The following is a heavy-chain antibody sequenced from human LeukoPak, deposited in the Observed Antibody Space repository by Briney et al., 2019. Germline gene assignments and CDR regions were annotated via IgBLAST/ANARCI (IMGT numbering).Heavy chain of an antibody. CDR2: INHSGST. CDR3: ARDLYYDFPFDP. CDR1: GGSFSGYY. V-gene: IGHV4-34*01. D-gene: IGHD3-3*01. Sequence: SETLSLTCAVYGGSFSGYYWSLIRQPPGKGLEWIGEINHSGSTNYNPSLKSRVTMSVDTSKNQFSLKLSSVTAADTAVYYCARDLYYDFPFDPWGQGTLVTVSS. J-gene: IGHJ5*02.